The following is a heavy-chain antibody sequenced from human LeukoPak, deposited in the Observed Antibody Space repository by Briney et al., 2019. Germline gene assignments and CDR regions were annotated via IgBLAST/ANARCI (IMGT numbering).Heavy chain of an antibody. CDR2: ISYSGSNK. CDR1: GFTFSNYD. D-gene: IGHD1-7*01. J-gene: IGHJ4*02. V-gene: IGHV3-30*18. CDR3: AKDREGTTFDN. Sequence: SLRLSCAASGFTFSNYDMHWVRQAPGKGLEWVAVISYSGSNKYYADSVKGRFTISRDNSKNTVYLQMNSLRAEDTAEYYGAKDREGTTFDNWGQGTLVTVSS.